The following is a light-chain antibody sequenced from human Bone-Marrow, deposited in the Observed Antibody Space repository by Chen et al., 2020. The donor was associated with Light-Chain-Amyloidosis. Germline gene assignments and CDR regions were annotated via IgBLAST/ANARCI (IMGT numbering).Light chain of an antibody. CDR3: QSYQGSSQGV. Sequence: NFMLTQPHSVSESPGKTVIISCTRSSGSIATNYAQWYQQRPGSSPTTVIYEDDQRPSGVPDRFSGTIYRSSNSASRTISGLKTEEEADYYCQSYQGSSQGVFGGGTKRTVL. CDR1: SGSIATNY. V-gene: IGLV6-57*01. J-gene: IGLJ3*02. CDR2: EDD.